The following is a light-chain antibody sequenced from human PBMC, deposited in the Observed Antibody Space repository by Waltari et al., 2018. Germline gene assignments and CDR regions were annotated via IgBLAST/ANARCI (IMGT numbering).Light chain of an antibody. J-gene: IGKJ1*01. V-gene: IGKV3-20*01. Sequence: ELVLTQSPGILSLSPGERATFSCRASQSVSRALAWYQQKPGQAPRLLIYGASSRAAGIPDRFSGGGSGTDFSLTISRLEPEDFAVYYCQHYVRLPVTFGQGTKVEIK. CDR2: GAS. CDR1: QSVSRA. CDR3: QHYVRLPVT.